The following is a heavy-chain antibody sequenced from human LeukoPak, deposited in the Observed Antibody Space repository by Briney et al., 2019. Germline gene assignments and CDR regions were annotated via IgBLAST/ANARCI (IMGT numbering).Heavy chain of an antibody. CDR2: INTNTGNP. J-gene: IGHJ6*02. CDR3: ARAPAGTAYYYYYYGMDV. D-gene: IGHD6-19*01. Sequence: ASVQVSCKASGYTFTSYAMNWVRQAPGQGLEWMGWINTNTGNPTYAQGFTGRFVFSLDTSVSTAYLQISSLKAEDTAVYYCARAPAGTAYYYYYYGMDVWGQGTTVTVSS. CDR1: GYTFTSYA. V-gene: IGHV7-4-1*02.